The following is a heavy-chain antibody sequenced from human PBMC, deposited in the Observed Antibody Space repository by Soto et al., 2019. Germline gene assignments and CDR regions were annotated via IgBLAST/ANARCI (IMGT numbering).Heavy chain of an antibody. Sequence: PGGSLRLSCAASGFTFSDYYMSWIRQAPGKGLEWVSYISKSSTIIYYADSVKGRFTISRDNAKNSLYQQMNSLRAEDTAMYYCARDTDPRRIAGYFDSWGQGTLVTVSS. CDR2: ISKSSTII. V-gene: IGHV3-11*01. J-gene: IGHJ4*02. CDR1: GFTFSDYY. CDR3: ARDTDPRRIAGYFDS. D-gene: IGHD6-13*01.